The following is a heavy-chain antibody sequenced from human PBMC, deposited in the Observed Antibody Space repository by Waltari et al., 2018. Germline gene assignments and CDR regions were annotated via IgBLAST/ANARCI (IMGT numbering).Heavy chain of an antibody. V-gene: IGHV1-2*06. J-gene: IGHJ4*02. CDR3: ATANILGIGTFDY. CDR2: INPKSGDA. Sequence: QVKLVPSGAEVKTPGASVRVSCKASGYTFTKYYIHWVRQAPGQGLEWMGRINPKSGDANYTQPFQGRVIMTRDTSINTAYLEVTGLTSDDTAIFYCATANILGIGTFDYWGQGTLVSVSS. D-gene: IGHD1-1*01. CDR1: GYTFTKYY.